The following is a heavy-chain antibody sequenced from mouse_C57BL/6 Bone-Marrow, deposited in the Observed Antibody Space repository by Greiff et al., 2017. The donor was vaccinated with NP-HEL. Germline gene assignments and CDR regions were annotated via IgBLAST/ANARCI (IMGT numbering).Heavy chain of an antibody. CDR2: IDPSDSYT. J-gene: IGHJ4*01. CDR3: ARVGMVTTGRNAMDY. V-gene: IGHV1-50*01. Sequence: QVQLQQPGAELVKPGASVKLSCKASGYTFTSYWMQWVKQRPGQGLEWIGEIDPSDSYTNYTQKFKGKATLTVDTSSSTAYMQLSSLTSEDSAVYYCARVGMVTTGRNAMDYWGQGTSVTVSS. D-gene: IGHD2-2*01. CDR1: GYTFTSYW.